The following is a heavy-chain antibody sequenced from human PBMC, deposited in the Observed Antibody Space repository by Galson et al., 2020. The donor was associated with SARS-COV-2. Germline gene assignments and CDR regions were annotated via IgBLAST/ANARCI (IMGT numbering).Heavy chain of an antibody. Sequence: GGSLRLSCAASGFTFSSYGMHWVRQAPGKGLEWVAVIPYDGSNKYYADSVKGRFTISRDNSKNTLYLQMNSLRAKDTAVYYCAKDRYCSGGSCYSGMDVWGQGTTVTVSS. CDR3: AKDRYCSGGSCYSGMDV. D-gene: IGHD2-15*01. J-gene: IGHJ6*02. CDR2: IPYDGSNK. CDR1: GFTFSSYG. V-gene: IGHV3-30*18.